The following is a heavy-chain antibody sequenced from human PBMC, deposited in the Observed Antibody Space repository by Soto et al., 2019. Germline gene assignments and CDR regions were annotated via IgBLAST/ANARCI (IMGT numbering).Heavy chain of an antibody. CDR2: ISAYNGNT. D-gene: IGHD3-22*01. CDR1: CYTFNRYA. V-gene: IGHV1-18*01. J-gene: IGHJ4*02. CDR3: ARLYYYDTSGYYNVEDY. Sequence: GPSVKVSCKASCYTFNRYAISWVRQAPGQGLEWMGWISAYNGNTNYAQKLQGRVTMTTDTSTSTAYMELRSLRSDDTAVYYCARLYYYDTSGYYNVEDYWGQGTLVTVSS.